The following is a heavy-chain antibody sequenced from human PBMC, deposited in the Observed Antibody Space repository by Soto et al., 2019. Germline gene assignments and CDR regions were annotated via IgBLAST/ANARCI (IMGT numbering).Heavy chain of an antibody. CDR2: ISYDRSNR. V-gene: IGHV3-30-3*01. J-gene: IGHJ4*02. CDR1: VFTFISYA. D-gene: IGHD1-1*01. CDR3: ARELASTGPFDY. Sequence: RGYHIITCASSVFTFISYAMHKVRQAPGKGLERVAVISYDRSNRYYAHSVKGRFTISRDNSKNTLYLQMNSLRGEDTAVYYCARELASTGPFDYWGQGTLVTVSS.